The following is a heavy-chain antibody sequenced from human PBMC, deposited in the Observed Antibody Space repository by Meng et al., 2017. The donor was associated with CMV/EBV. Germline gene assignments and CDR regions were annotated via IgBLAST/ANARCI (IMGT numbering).Heavy chain of an antibody. CDR3: ARSFYDFWSGYPIPYCYYGMDV. V-gene: IGHV5-51*01. CDR2: IYPGDSDT. J-gene: IGHJ6*02. D-gene: IGHD3-3*01. CDR1: GYSFTSYW. Sequence: GESLKISCKGSGYSFTSYWIGWVRQMPGKGLEWMGIIYPGDSDTRYSPSFQGQVTISADKSISTAYLQWSSLKASDTAMYYCARSFYDFWSGYPIPYCYYGMDVWGQGTTVTVSS.